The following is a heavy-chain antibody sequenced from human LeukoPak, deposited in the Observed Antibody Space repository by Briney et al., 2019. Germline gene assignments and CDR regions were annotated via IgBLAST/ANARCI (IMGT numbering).Heavy chain of an antibody. V-gene: IGHV1-8*01. CDR3: ARASKVVPAAMDYYYSMDV. CDR2: MNPNSGNT. D-gene: IGHD2-2*01. Sequence: ASVKVSCKASGYTFTSYDINRVRQATGQGLEWMGWMNPNSGNTGYAQKFQGRVTMTRNTSISTAYMELSSLRSEDTAVYYCARASKVVPAAMDYYYSMDVWGQGTTVTVSS. CDR1: GYTFTSYD. J-gene: IGHJ6*02.